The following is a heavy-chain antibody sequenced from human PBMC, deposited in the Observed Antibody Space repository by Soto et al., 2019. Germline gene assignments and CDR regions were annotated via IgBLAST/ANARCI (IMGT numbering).Heavy chain of an antibody. V-gene: IGHV1-3*04. CDR1: GSKFTHYA. D-gene: IGHD2-15*01. Sequence: ASVKVSCKASGSKFTHYAMHWVRQAPGQRIEWMGWINTGNGNTKYSQKFQDRVTITRDTSASAAYMEVSSLRSEDTAVYYCARDKVDLSKNYYYGMDVWGQRTTVTVSS. J-gene: IGHJ6*02. CDR2: INTGNGNT. CDR3: ARDKVDLSKNYYYGMDV.